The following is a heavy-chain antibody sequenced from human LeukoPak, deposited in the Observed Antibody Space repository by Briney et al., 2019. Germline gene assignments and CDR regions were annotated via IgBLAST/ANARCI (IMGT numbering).Heavy chain of an antibody. V-gene: IGHV1-2*02. J-gene: IGHJ6*03. CDR3: ARFPRVWIQLWLRGYYYYMDV. CDR1: GYTFTGYY. Sequence: ASVKVSCKASGYTFTGYYMHWVRQAPGQGLEWMGWINPNSGGTNYAQKFQGRVTMTRDTSISTAYMELSRLRSGDTAVYYCARFPRVWIQLWLRGYYYYMDVWGKGTTVTISS. CDR2: INPNSGGT. D-gene: IGHD5-18*01.